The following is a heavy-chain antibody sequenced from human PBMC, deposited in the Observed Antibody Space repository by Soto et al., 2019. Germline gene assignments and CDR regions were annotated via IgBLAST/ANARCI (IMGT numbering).Heavy chain of an antibody. J-gene: IGHJ4*02. Sequence: QVQLVESGGGVVQPGRSRRLSCAASGFTFGKYGMHWVRQAPGKGLEWVAVISHDGSNKYYADSVKGRFTISRDNSNNTLYLQMDSLRITDTAMYYCANTRDGFSSSWFGGDYWGQGTLVTVSS. CDR1: GFTFGKYG. CDR2: ISHDGSNK. D-gene: IGHD6-13*01. V-gene: IGHV3-30*18. CDR3: ANTRDGFSSSWFGGDY.